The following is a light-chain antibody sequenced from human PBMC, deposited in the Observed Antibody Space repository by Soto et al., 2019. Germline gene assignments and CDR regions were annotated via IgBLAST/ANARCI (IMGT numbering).Light chain of an antibody. V-gene: IGLV2-23*01. CDR1: SSDVGNYNL. Sequence: QSVLTQPASVSGSPGQSITISCTGSSSDVGNYNLVSWYQQHPGKAPKLMIYEDTKWPSGVSNRFSGSKSGNTAYLTISGLQAEDEADYYCWSYAVGRTYVFGTGTKGTVL. CDR3: WSYAVGRTYV. CDR2: EDT. J-gene: IGLJ1*01.